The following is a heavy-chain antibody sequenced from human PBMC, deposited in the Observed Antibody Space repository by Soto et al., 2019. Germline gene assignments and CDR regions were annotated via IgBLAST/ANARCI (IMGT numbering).Heavy chain of an antibody. CDR2: IYSGGST. CDR3: ARDGIAVAGSIVADWYFDL. CDR1: GFTVSSNY. Sequence: EVQVVESGGGLVQPGGSLRLSCAASGFTVSSNYMSWVRQAPGKGLEWVSVIYSGGSTYYADSVKGRFTISRDNPKNTLYLQMNSRRAEDTAVYYCARDGIAVAGSIVADWYFDLWGRGTLVTVSS. D-gene: IGHD6-19*01. V-gene: IGHV3-66*01. J-gene: IGHJ2*01.